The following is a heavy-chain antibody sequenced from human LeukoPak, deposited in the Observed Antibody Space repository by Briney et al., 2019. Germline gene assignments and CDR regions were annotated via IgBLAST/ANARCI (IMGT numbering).Heavy chain of an antibody. CDR2: IKEDGSNV. CDR3: AREWWYLDS. D-gene: IGHD2-15*01. V-gene: IGHV3-7*05. Sequence: GGSLRLSCAASGFTLSIHWMSWVRQAPGRGLEWVARIKEDGSNVHYVDSVKGRFTISRDNAKNSLYLQMNSLRAEDTAVYYCAREWWYLDSWGQGTLVTVSS. J-gene: IGHJ4*02. CDR1: GFTLSIHW.